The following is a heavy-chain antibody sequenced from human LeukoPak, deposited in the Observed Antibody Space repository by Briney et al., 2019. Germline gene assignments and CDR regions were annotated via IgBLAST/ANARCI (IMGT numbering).Heavy chain of an antibody. Sequence: SLKVSCEASVGTFSSYAISWVREAPGQGLLCIGRIIPILGIANYAQKYKGRVTITADKSTSTAYMELSSLRSEDTAVYYCARALKYCSSTSCPTPYYYYGMDVWGQGTTVTVSS. V-gene: IGHV1-69*04. D-gene: IGHD2-2*01. CDR3: ARALKYCSSTSCPTPYYYYGMDV. CDR1: VGTFSSYA. J-gene: IGHJ6*02. CDR2: IIPILGIA.